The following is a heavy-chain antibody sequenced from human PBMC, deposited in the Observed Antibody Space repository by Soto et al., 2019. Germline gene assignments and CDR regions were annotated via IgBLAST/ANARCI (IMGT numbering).Heavy chain of an antibody. J-gene: IGHJ4*02. CDR1: GATFNFYT. D-gene: IGHD3-10*01. CDR3: ATNYGSGSTHFDN. Sequence: QVQLVQSGAEVKTPGSSVKVSCTASGATFNFYTLSWVRQAPGQGLEWMGRIIPMLGMSNYAQKFQGRVTMIADKSTRTVYMVLSGLRSEDTAIYYCATNYGSGSTHFDNWGQGTLVTVSS. CDR2: IIPMLGMS. V-gene: IGHV1-69*02.